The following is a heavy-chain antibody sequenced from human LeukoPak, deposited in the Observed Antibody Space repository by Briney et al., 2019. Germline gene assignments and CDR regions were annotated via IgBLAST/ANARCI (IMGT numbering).Heavy chain of an antibody. CDR1: GFTFTDYW. V-gene: IGHV3-74*01. Sequence: GGSLTLSCAASGFTFTDYWIHWIRQAPGTGLMWVSHITSNGGRTDYADSVRGRFTMTRDNANNTVYLQMNSLRVDDTAVYYCARDNWGPDHWGQGTLVTVSS. CDR3: ARDNWGPDH. D-gene: IGHD7-27*01. J-gene: IGHJ4*02. CDR2: ITSNGGRT.